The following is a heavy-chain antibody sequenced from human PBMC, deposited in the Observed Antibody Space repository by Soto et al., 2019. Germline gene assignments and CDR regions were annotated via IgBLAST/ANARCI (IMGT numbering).Heavy chain of an antibody. Sequence: VASVKVSCKASGCTFTTYYMYWVRQAPGQGLEWMGIINPSGGSTSFAQKFQGRVTMARDTSTSTVYMELISLTSEDTAVYYCARDVGMASRPYLDYWGQGTLVTVSS. CDR2: INPSGGST. V-gene: IGHV1-46*01. D-gene: IGHD6-6*01. CDR3: ARDVGMASRPYLDY. CDR1: GCTFTTYY. J-gene: IGHJ4*02.